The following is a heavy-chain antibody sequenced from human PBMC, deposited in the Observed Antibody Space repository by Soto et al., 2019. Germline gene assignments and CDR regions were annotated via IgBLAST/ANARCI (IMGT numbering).Heavy chain of an antibody. Sequence: EVQLVESGGGVVRPGGSLRLSCAASGFAFDDYAMSWVRQAPGKGLEWVSGINWNGGSTYYADSVKGRFTISRDDAKNSLXXXXXXXXXXXXXXXXXXXXXXXRSSYWWFDPWGQGTLVTVSS. CDR1: GFAFDDYA. V-gene: IGHV3-20*01. CDR2: INWNGGST. CDR3: XXXXXXRSSYWWFDP. J-gene: IGHJ5*02. D-gene: IGHD2-8*02.